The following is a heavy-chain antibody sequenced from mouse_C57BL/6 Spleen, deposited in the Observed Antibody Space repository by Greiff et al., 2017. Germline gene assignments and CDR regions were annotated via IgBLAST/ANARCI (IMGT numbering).Heavy chain of an antibody. V-gene: IGHV1-22*01. D-gene: IGHD2-4*01. CDR3: ASPIYYDYDGGYYFDY. CDR1: GYTFTDYN. Sequence: VQLQQSGPELVKPGASVKMSCKASGYTFTDYNMHWVKQSHGKSLEWIGYINPNNGGTSYNQKFKGKATLTVNKSSSTAYMELRSLTSEDSAVYYGASPIYYDYDGGYYFDYWGQGTTLTVSS. J-gene: IGHJ2*01. CDR2: INPNNGGT.